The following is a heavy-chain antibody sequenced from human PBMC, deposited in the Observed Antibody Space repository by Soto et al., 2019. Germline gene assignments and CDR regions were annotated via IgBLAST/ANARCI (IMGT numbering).Heavy chain of an antibody. Sequence: QVQLVESGGGVVQPGRSLRLSCAASGFTFSSYGMHWVRQAPGKGLEWVAVISYDGSNKYYADSVKGRFTISRDNSKNTLYLQMNRQRAEDTAVYSCAKDHYTVTGNYWYFDLWGRGTLVTVSS. CDR2: ISYDGSNK. CDR3: AKDHYTVTGNYWYFDL. V-gene: IGHV3-30*18. J-gene: IGHJ2*01. CDR1: GFTFSSYG. D-gene: IGHD4-17*01.